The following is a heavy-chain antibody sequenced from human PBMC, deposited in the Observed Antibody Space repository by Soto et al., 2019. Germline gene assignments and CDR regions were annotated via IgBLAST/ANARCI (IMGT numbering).Heavy chain of an antibody. D-gene: IGHD2-2*01. CDR2: ISSSSSYI. V-gene: IGHV3-21*01. J-gene: IGHJ6*02. CDR1: GFTFSSYS. CDR3: ARERASDIVVVPAAPYYYYGMDV. Sequence: GGSLRLSCAASGFTFSSYSMNWVRQAPGKGLEWVSSISSSSSYIYYADSVKGRFTISRDNAKNSLYLQMNSLRAEDTAVYYCARERASDIVVVPAAPYYYYGMDVWGQGTTVTVS.